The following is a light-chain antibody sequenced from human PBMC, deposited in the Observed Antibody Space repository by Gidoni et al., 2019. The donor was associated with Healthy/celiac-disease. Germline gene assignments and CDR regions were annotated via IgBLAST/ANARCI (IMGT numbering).Light chain of an antibody. J-gene: IGKJ4*01. Sequence: DIVMTQSPDSLALPLGERATSNCKSSQSVLYSSNNKNYLAWYQQKPGQPPKLLIYWASTRESGVPDRFSGSGSGTDFTLTISSLQAEDVAVYYCQQYYSTPLTFXGXTKVEIK. CDR3: QQYYSTPLT. V-gene: IGKV4-1*01. CDR2: WAS. CDR1: QSVLYSSNNKNY.